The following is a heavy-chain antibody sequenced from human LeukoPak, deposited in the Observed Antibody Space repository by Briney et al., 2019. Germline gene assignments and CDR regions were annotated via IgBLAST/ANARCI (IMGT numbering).Heavy chain of an antibody. Sequence: SETLSLTCAVSGGSISSSNWWSWVRQPPGKGLEWIGEIYHSGSTNYNPSLKSRVTISVDKSKNQFSLKLSSVTAADTAVYFCARGDGRGYNYGPYYFDYWGQGTLVTVSS. D-gene: IGHD5-18*01. CDR2: IYHSGST. J-gene: IGHJ4*02. CDR1: GGSISSSNW. CDR3: ARGDGRGYNYGPYYFDY. V-gene: IGHV4-4*02.